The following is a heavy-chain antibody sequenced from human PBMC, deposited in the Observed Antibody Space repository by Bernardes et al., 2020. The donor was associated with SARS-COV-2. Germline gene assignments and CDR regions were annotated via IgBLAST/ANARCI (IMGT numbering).Heavy chain of an antibody. CDR1: GFTFRSSE. Sequence: GGSLRLSCAASGFTFRSSEMNWVRQAPGPGLAWVSYLSSSGRTLYYADSVKGRFTISRDNAKNSLYLQMNSLRAEDTAVYYCARGQETDYWGQGTLVTVSA. CDR3: ARGQETDY. V-gene: IGHV3-48*03. J-gene: IGHJ4*02. CDR2: LSSSGRTL.